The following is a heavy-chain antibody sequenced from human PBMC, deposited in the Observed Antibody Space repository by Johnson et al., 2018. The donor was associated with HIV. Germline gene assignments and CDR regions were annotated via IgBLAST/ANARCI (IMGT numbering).Heavy chain of an antibody. V-gene: IGHV3-30-3*01. CDR3: ATEGAAAAAGPSDAFDI. CDR1: GFTFSGYA. Sequence: QVQLVESGGGVVQPGRSLRLSCVGSGFTFSGYAMHWVRQAPGKGLEWVAFISYDGSTKYYADSVKGRFTISRDNSKNTLYLQMNSLQFEDTAVYYCATEGAAAAAGPSDAFDIWGQGTMVTVSS. J-gene: IGHJ3*02. D-gene: IGHD6-13*01. CDR2: ISYDGSTK.